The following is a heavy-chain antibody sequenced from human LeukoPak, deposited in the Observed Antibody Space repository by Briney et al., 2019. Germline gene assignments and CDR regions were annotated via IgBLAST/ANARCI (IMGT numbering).Heavy chain of an antibody. CDR2: INHSGST. J-gene: IGHJ4*02. V-gene: IGHV4-34*01. Sequence: SETLSLTCAVYGGSFSGYYWSWLRQPPGKGLEWIGEINHSGSTNYNPSLKSRVTISVDTSKNQFSLKLSSVTAADTAVYYCARGGPVELPNYWGQGTLVTVSS. CDR1: GGSFSGYY. D-gene: IGHD1-7*01. CDR3: ARGGPVELPNY.